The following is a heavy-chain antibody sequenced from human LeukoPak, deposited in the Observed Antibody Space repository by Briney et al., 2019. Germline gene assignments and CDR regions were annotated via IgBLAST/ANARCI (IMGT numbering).Heavy chain of an antibody. Sequence: SETLSLTCTVSGGSISSYYWSWIRQPPGKGLEWIGYIYYSGSTNYNPSLKSRVTISVDTSKNQLSLKLSSVTAADTAVYYCARWGGYSGYDWGDWGQGTLVTVSS. CDR1: GGSISSYY. CDR3: ARWGGYSGYDWGD. J-gene: IGHJ4*02. CDR2: IYYSGST. V-gene: IGHV4-59*01. D-gene: IGHD5-12*01.